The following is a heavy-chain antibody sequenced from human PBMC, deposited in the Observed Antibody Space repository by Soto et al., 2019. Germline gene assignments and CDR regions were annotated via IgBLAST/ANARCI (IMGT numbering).Heavy chain of an antibody. Sequence: ASVKVSCKASGYTFTSYGISWVRQAPGQGLEWMGWISAYHGNTNYAQKLQGRVTMTTDTSTSTAYMELRSLRSDDTAVYYCARMEAMRGIYYYYGMEVRGQGTTVTVTS. CDR3: ARMEAMRGIYYYYGMEV. D-gene: IGHD1-1*01. J-gene: IGHJ6*02. V-gene: IGHV1-18*01. CDR1: GYTFTSYG. CDR2: ISAYHGNT.